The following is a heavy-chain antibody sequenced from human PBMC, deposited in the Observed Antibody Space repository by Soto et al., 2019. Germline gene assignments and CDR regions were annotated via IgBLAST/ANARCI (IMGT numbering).Heavy chain of an antibody. CDR1: GFTFSSYG. J-gene: IGHJ3*02. V-gene: IGHV3-21*01. CDR3: ARDTGSSSTSYDYSSDAFDI. D-gene: IGHD2-2*01. Sequence: EVQLVESGGGLVKPGGSLRLSCAASGFTFSSYGMNWVRQAPGKGLEWVSSISSSSSYIYYADSVKGRFTISRDNAKNSLYLQMNSLRAEDTAVYYCARDTGSSSTSYDYSSDAFDIWGQGTMVTVSS. CDR2: ISSSSSYI.